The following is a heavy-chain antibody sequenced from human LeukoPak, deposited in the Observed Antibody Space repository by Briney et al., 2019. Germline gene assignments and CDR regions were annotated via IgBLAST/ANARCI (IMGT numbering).Heavy chain of an antibody. CDR3: ARDISVVAATYDEGNWFDP. V-gene: IGHV3-21*01. D-gene: IGHD2-15*01. CDR2: ISSSSSYI. Sequence: PGRSLRLSCAASGFTFSSYSMNWVRQAPGKGLEWVSSISSSSSYIYYADSVKGRFTISRDNAKNSLYLQMNSLRAEDTAVYYCARDISVVAATYDEGNWFDPWGQGTLVTVSS. J-gene: IGHJ5*02. CDR1: GFTFSSYS.